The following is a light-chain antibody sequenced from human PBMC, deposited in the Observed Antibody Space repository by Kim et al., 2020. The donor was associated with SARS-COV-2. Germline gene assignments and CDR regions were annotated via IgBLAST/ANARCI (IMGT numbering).Light chain of an antibody. V-gene: IGKV1-5*03. CDR1: QSISRS. CDR3: QQYAADWT. J-gene: IGKJ1*01. CDR2: KAT. Sequence: DIQMTQSPSTLSASVGDRVTITCRASQSISRSLVWYQQKPGKAPKLLISKATNLDSGVPPRFSGSGSGTEFTLTISSLQPDDFATYYCQQYAADWTFGQGTKVEGK.